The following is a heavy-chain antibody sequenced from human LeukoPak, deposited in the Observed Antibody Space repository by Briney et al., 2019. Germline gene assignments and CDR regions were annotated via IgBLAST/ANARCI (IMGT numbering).Heavy chain of an antibody. V-gene: IGHV1-69*01. CDR3: ARPAVTTLDYFDY. CDR2: IIPIFGTA. CDR1: GGTFSSYA. D-gene: IGHD4-17*01. Sequence: SVKVSCKASGGTFSSYAISWVRQAPGQGLEWMGGIIPIFGTANYAQKFQGRVTITADESTSTVYMELSSLRSEDTAVYYCARPAVTTLDYFDYWGQGTLVTVSS. J-gene: IGHJ4*02.